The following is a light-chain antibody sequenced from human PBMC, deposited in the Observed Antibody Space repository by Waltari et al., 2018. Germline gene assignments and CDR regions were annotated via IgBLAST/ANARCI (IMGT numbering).Light chain of an antibody. CDR3: QQYYSTPLT. CDR1: QSVLYSSNNKNY. V-gene: IGKV4-1*01. J-gene: IGKJ1*01. CDR2: WAS. Sequence: DIVMTQSPDSLAVYLGERATINCKSSQSVLYSSNNKNYLAWYQQKPGQPPKLLIYWASTRESGVTDRFSGSGSGTDFTLTISSLQAEDVAVYYCQQYYSTPLTFGQGTKVEIK.